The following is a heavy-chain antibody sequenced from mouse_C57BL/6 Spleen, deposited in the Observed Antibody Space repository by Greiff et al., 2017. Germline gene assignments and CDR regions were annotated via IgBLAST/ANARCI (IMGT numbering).Heavy chain of an antibody. J-gene: IGHJ3*01. CDR1: GYAFSSSW. CDR2: IYPGDGDT. CDR3: ARYGIIYYGNYELAY. D-gene: IGHD2-1*01. V-gene: IGHV1-82*01. Sequence: QVQLQQSGPELVKPGASVKISCKASGYAFSSSWMNWVKQRPGKGLEWIGRIYPGDGDTNYNGKFKGKATLTADKSSSTAYMQLSSLTSEDSAVYFCARYGIIYYGNYELAYWGQGTLVTVSA.